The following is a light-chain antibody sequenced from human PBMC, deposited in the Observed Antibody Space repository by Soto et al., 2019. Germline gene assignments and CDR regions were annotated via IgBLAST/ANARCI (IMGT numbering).Light chain of an antibody. CDR3: QQYNSYSPVT. V-gene: IGKV1-5*01. Sequence: DIQMTQSPSTLSASVGDRVTITCRASQSISSWLAWYQQKPGKAPKLLIYDASSLESGVPSRFSGSGSGTEIPLTISRLQPEDFATYYCQQYNSYSPVTFGQGTKVEIK. CDR2: DAS. CDR1: QSISSW. J-gene: IGKJ1*01.